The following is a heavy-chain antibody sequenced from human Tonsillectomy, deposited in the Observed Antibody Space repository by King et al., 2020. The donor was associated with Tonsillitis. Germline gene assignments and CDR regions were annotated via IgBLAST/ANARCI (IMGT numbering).Heavy chain of an antibody. D-gene: IGHD2-15*01. CDR2: ISSNGGST. J-gene: IGHJ4*02. Sequence: QLVQSGGGLVQPGGSLRLSCSASGFTFSSYAMHWVRQAPGKGLEYVSAISSNGGSTYYADSVKGRFTISRDNSKNTLYLQMSSLRAEDTAVYYCVRGYCRGGSCLDYWGQGTLVTVSS. CDR3: VRGYCRGGSCLDY. V-gene: IGHV3-64D*06. CDR1: GFTFSSYA.